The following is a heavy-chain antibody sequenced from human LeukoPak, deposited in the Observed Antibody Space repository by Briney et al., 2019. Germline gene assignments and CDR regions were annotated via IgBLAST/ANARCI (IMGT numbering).Heavy chain of an antibody. CDR3: ARATTLHTQRSNGIAVAGTSLGY. CDR1: GYTFTSYG. Sequence: GASVKVSCKASGYTFTSYGISWVRQAPGQGLEWMGWISAYNGNTNYAQKLQGRVTMTTDTSTSTAYMELRSLRSDDTVVYYCARATTLHTQRSNGIAVAGTSLGYWGQGTLVTVSS. CDR2: ISAYNGNT. J-gene: IGHJ4*02. D-gene: IGHD6-19*01. V-gene: IGHV1-18*01.